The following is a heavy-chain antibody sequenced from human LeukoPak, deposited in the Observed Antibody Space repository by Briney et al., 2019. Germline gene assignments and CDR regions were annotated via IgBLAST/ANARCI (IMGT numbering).Heavy chain of an antibody. CDR3: ARQGVGSSWYNN. CDR1: GGSASSGSPY. CDR2: IYYSGST. J-gene: IGHJ4*02. Sequence: SETPSHTSTVSGGSASSGSPYWSSTRQPPGKGLEWHGYIYYSGSTNYNPSLKSRVTISVDTSKNQFSLKLSSVTAADTAVYYGARQGVGSSWYNNWGQGTLFTVSS. V-gene: IGHV4-61*01. D-gene: IGHD6-13*01.